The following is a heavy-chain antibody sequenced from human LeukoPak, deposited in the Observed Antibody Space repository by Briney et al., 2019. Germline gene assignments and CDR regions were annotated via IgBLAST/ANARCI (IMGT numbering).Heavy chain of an antibody. J-gene: IGHJ4*02. Sequence: SETLSLTCTVSGVSVSNDNHCWSWLRQPPGKGLEWIGYVNYSGSTKYNPSLKSRVSISADTSRSQVSLKLSSVTAADTAVYYCARDRGGFTYGEYYFDYWGRGSLVTVSS. D-gene: IGHD2-15*01. CDR3: ARDRGGFTYGEYYFDY. CDR1: GVSVSNDNHC. CDR2: VNYSGST. V-gene: IGHV4-61*01.